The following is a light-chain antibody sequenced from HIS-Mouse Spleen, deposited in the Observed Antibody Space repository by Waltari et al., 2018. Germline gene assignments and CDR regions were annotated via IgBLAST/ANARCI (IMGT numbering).Light chain of an antibody. J-gene: IGLJ2*01. CDR2: EAS. Sequence: SYELTQPPSVSVSPGQTARITCSGDALPKKYAYWYQQKSGQAPVLVTEEASKRPAGIPEGFSGASSGTMATLTISGAQVEDEADYYCYSTDSSGNHRVFGGGTKLTVL. CDR1: ALPKKY. CDR3: YSTDSSGNHRV. V-gene: IGLV3-10*01.